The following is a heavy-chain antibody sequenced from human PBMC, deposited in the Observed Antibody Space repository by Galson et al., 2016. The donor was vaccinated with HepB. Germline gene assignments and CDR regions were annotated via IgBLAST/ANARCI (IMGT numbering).Heavy chain of an antibody. Sequence: SLRLSCAASGFSFSYYGMHWVRQAPGKGLEWVAVIWSDGSKKYYADSVKGRFTISRDNAENTLYLQMNSLRAEDTAVYYCARDEGTMTTVTTLLHYWGQGTLVTVSS. CDR1: GFSFSYYG. D-gene: IGHD4-17*01. CDR3: ARDEGTMTTVTTLLHY. J-gene: IGHJ4*02. V-gene: IGHV3-33*01. CDR2: IWSDGSKK.